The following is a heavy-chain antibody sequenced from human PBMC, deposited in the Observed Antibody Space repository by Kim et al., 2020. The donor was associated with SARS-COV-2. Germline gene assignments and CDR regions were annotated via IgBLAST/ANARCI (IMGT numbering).Heavy chain of an antibody. V-gene: IGHV3-33*06. CDR2: IWYDGSNK. CDR3: AKGLARGSYSPPPPRGPVIVFGMDV. J-gene: IGHJ6*02. CDR1: GFTFSSYG. D-gene: IGHD1-26*01. Sequence: GGSLRLSCAASGFTFSSYGMHWVRQAPGKGLEWVAVIWYDGSNKYYADSVKGRFTISRDNSKNTLYLQMNSLRAEDTAVYYCAKGLARGSYSPPPPRGPVIVFGMDVWGQGTTVTVSS.